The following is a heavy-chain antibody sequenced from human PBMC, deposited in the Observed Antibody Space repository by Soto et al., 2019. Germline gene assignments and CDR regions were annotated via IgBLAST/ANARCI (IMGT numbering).Heavy chain of an antibody. Sequence: QAQLMQSGAEVKKPGSSVKVSCKASGGTFSGYAINWVLQAPGQGLEWMGGIIPLLGITDYGQKFQGRITIAADESTGTAYMDLRGLRSEDTAVYYCARDPRSITGTTSSEDFQHWGQGTVVSVSS. J-gene: IGHJ1*01. D-gene: IGHD1-20*01. CDR2: IIPLLGIT. V-gene: IGHV1-69*12. CDR3: ARDPRSITGTTSSEDFQH. CDR1: GGTFSGYA.